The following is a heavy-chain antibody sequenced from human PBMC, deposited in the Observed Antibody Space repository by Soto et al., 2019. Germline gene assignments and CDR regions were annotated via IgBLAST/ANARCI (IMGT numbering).Heavy chain of an antibody. CDR1: GFTFSNYA. CDR3: AKDHAGYRYHFDS. D-gene: IGHD1-1*01. Sequence: GGSLRLSCAASGFTFSNYAMSWVRQAPGKGLEWVSAISGAGGVSYFADSVTGRFTISRDNSNNTLYLQMNSLRAEDSAVYYCAKDHAGYRYHFDSWGQGA. J-gene: IGHJ4*02. V-gene: IGHV3-23*01. CDR2: ISGAGGVS.